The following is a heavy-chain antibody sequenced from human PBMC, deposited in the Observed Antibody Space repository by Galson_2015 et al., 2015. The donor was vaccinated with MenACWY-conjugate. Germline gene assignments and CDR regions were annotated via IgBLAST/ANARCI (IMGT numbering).Heavy chain of an antibody. V-gene: IGHV3-74*01. Sequence: SLRLSCAASGFTFSSYWMHWVRQGPGKGLVWVSRINSDGSSTNYADSVKGRFTISRDNAKNTLYLQMNSLRAEDTAVYYCARGGQGLAAAEDNWFVPWGQGTLVAVSS. CDR2: INSDGSST. CDR1: GFTFSSYW. CDR3: ARGGQGLAAAEDNWFVP. J-gene: IGHJ5*02. D-gene: IGHD6-13*01.